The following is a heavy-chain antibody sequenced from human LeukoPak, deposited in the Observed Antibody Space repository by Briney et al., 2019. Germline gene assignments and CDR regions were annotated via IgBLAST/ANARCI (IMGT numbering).Heavy chain of an antibody. CDR2: INPNNGGT. CDR3: ARDSGRSGLRNWNDKASDI. V-gene: IGHV1-2*02. D-gene: IGHD1-1*01. J-gene: IGHJ3*02. CDR1: GYTFTGYY. Sequence: ASVKVSCKASGYTFTGYYMHWVRLAPGPGHEWMGWINPNNGGTNYAQKFQGRFTMTRDTSVSTAYMELSRLRSDDTAVYYCARDSGRSGLRNWNDKASDIWGQGTMATVSS.